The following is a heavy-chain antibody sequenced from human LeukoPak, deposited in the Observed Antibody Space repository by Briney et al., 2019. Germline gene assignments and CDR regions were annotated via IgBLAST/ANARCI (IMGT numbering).Heavy chain of an antibody. CDR1: GGTFSSYA. J-gene: IGHJ4*02. CDR3: ARAEGGPATAIY. CDR2: IIPIFGTA. Sequence: SVKVSCKASGGTFSSYAISWVRQAPGQGLEWMGGIIPIFGTANYAQKFQGRVTITADESTSTAYMEVSSLRSEDTAVYYCARAEGGPATAIYWGQGTLVTVSS. V-gene: IGHV1-69*13. D-gene: IGHD2-21*02.